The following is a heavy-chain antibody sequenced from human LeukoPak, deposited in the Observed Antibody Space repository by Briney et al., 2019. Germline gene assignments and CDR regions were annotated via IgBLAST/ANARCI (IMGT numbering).Heavy chain of an antibody. Sequence: VASVKVSCKASGYTFTSYDINWVRQAPGQGLEWMGWISAYNGNTNYAQKFQGRVTMTTDTSTSTAYMELRSLRSDDAAVYYCARDLGDIVVVPAAISLPWGQGTLVTVSS. CDR2: ISAYNGNT. V-gene: IGHV1-18*01. CDR1: GYTFTSYD. CDR3: ARDLGDIVVVPAAISLP. D-gene: IGHD2-2*01. J-gene: IGHJ5*02.